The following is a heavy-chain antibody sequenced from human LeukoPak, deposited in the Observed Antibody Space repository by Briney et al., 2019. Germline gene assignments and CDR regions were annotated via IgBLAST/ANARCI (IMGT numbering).Heavy chain of an antibody. J-gene: IGHJ3*02. V-gene: IGHV4-61*01. CDR1: GGSISSGSYY. CDR2: IYYSGST. Sequence: SETLSLTCTVSGGSISSGSYYWSWIRQPPGKGLEWIGYIYYSGSTNYNPSLKSRVTISVDTSKNQFSLKLSSVTAADTAVYYCARVRAYCGGDCRAFDIWGQGTMVTVSS. CDR3: ARVRAYCGGDCRAFDI. D-gene: IGHD2-21*02.